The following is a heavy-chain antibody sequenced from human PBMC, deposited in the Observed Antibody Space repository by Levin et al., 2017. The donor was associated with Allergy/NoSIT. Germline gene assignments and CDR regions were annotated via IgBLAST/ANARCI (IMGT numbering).Heavy chain of an antibody. CDR3: ARGGDGSGWNDRGVYSNGLDV. CDR1: GFIFSSYG. Sequence: SGGSLRLSCAASGFIFSSYGIHWVRQAPGKGLEWVAVTWYDGSYKFYADSVKGRFTISRDNSKNTVFLQMNSLRGEDTAVYYCARGGDGSGWNDRGVYSNGLDVWGQGTTVTVSS. D-gene: IGHD6-19*01. V-gene: IGHV3-33*01. J-gene: IGHJ6*02. CDR2: TWYDGSYK.